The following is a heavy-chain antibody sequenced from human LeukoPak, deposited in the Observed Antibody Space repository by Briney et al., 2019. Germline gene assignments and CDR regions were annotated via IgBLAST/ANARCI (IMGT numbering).Heavy chain of an antibody. Sequence: SETLSLTCTVSGGSISSYYWSWIRQPAGKGLEWIGRIYTSGSTNYNPSLKSRVTMSVDTSKNQFSLKLSSVTAADTAVYYCAREGCSGGSCYLGYFDYWGQGTLVTVSS. D-gene: IGHD2-15*01. CDR2: IYTSGST. CDR1: GGSISSYY. CDR3: AREGCSGGSCYLGYFDY. J-gene: IGHJ4*02. V-gene: IGHV4-4*07.